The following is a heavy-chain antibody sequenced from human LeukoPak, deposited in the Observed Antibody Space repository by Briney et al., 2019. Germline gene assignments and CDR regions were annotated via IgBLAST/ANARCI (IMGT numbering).Heavy chain of an antibody. Sequence: GGSLRLSCAASGFSFSSYAMSWVRPAPGKELEWVSAISGRGGNTYYADSVKGRFTISRDNSKITLYLQMNIVRAEDTAVYYCAKGHSSSWYYFDYWGQGTLVTVSS. D-gene: IGHD6-13*01. CDR1: GFSFSSYA. CDR3: AKGHSSSWYYFDY. J-gene: IGHJ4*02. CDR2: ISGRGGNT. V-gene: IGHV3-23*01.